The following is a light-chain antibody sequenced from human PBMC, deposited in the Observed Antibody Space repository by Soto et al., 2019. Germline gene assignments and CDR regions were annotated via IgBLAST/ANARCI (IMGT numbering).Light chain of an antibody. J-gene: IGKJ1*01. CDR1: QSISSW. CDR3: QQYNSYSWT. Sequence: DIPMTQSPSTLSASVGDRVTIACRASQSISSWLAWYQQKPGKAPKLLIYKASSLESGVPSRFSGSGSGKECTLTISSLQPDDFATYYCQQYNSYSWTFGQGTKVEIK. V-gene: IGKV1-5*03. CDR2: KAS.